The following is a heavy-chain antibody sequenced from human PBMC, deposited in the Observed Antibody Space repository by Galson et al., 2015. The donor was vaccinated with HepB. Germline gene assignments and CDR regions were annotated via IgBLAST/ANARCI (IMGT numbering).Heavy chain of an antibody. V-gene: IGHV3-30*04. D-gene: IGHD3-10*01. J-gene: IGHJ6*02. CDR2: ISYDGSNK. CDR1: GFTFSSYA. Sequence: LRLSCAASGFTFSSYAMHWVRQAPGKGLEWVAVISYDGSNKYYADSVKGRFTISRDNSKNTLYLRMNSLRAEDTAVYYCARALSGIPAEGDYYGMDVWGQGTTVTVSS. CDR3: ARALSGIPAEGDYYGMDV.